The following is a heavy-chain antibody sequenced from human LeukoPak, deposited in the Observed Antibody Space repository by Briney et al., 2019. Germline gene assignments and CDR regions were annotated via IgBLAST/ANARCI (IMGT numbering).Heavy chain of an antibody. Sequence: GGSLRLSCAAFGFTFSNYWMSWVRQAPGKGLEWVAFIRYDGSNKYYADSVKGRFTISRDNSKNTLYLQMNSLRAEDTAVYYCAKDRRWFWGQGTLVTVSS. V-gene: IGHV3-30*02. J-gene: IGHJ4*02. D-gene: IGHD2-15*01. CDR2: IRYDGSNK. CDR1: GFTFSNYW. CDR3: AKDRRWF.